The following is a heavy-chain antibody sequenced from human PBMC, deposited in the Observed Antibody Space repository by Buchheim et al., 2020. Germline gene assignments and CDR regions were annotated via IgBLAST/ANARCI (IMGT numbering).Heavy chain of an antibody. J-gene: IGHJ4*02. D-gene: IGHD6-19*01. CDR2: VSDSGADA. Sequence: DVHLLESGGGLVQPGGSLTLSCAASGFTFSSCAMTWVRQAPGKGLEWVSVVSDSGADAYYADSVKGRFSISRDNSKNTLYLQMSGLRPEDTAVYYCAKCVGTAVVGLDYWGQGTL. CDR3: AKCVGTAVVGLDY. V-gene: IGHV3-23*01. CDR1: GFTFSSCA.